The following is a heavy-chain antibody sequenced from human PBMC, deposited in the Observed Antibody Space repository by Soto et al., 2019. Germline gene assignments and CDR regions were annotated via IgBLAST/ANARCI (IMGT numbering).Heavy chain of an antibody. CDR3: ARHYGDGYDYVDY. CDR2: IYYSGST. Sequence: SETLSLTCTVSGGSISSYYWSWIRQPPGKGLEWIGYIYYSGSTNYNPSLKSRVTISQDTSKNQFSLKLSSVTAADTAVYYCARHYGDGYDYVDYWGQGTLVTVSS. CDR1: GGSISSYY. J-gene: IGHJ4*02. D-gene: IGHD5-12*01. V-gene: IGHV4-59*08.